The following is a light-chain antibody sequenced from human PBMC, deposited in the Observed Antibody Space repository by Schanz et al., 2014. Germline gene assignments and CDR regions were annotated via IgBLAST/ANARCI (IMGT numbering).Light chain of an antibody. CDR2: AAS. V-gene: IGKV1-8*01. CDR1: QGISSY. CDR3: QQYNSYGT. Sequence: AIRMTQSPSSLSASTGARVTITCRASQGISSYLAWYQQKPGKAPKLLIYAASTLQSGVPSRFSGSGSGTDFTLTISCLQSEDFATYYCQQYNSYGTFGQGTKVEIK. J-gene: IGKJ1*01.